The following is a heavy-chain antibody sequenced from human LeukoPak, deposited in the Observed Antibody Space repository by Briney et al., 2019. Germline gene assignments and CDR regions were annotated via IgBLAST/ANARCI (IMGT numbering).Heavy chain of an antibody. CDR2: ISSSSSYI. CDR3: AKAKKAGYSSSWYDY. Sequence: GGSLRLSCAASGFTFSSYSMNWVRQAPGKGLEWVSSISSSSSYIYYADSVKGRFTISRDNSKNTLYLQMNSLRAEDTAVYYCAKAKKAGYSSSWYDYWGQGTLVTVSS. CDR1: GFTFSSYS. J-gene: IGHJ4*02. V-gene: IGHV3-21*01. D-gene: IGHD6-13*01.